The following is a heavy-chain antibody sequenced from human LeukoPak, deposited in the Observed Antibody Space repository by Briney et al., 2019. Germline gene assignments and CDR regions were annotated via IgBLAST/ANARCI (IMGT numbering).Heavy chain of an antibody. CDR1: GDSVSRNSAA. J-gene: IGHJ4*02. CDR3: AREESVSGYSGYDSYYFDY. D-gene: IGHD5-12*01. Sequence: SQTLSLTCAISGDSVSRNSAAWNWIRQSPSRGLEWLGRTYYRSKWYNDYAVSVKSRITINPDTSKNQFSLQLNSLPPEDTAVYYCAREESVSGYSGYDSYYFDYWGQGTLVTVSS. CDR2: TYYRSKWYN. V-gene: IGHV6-1*01.